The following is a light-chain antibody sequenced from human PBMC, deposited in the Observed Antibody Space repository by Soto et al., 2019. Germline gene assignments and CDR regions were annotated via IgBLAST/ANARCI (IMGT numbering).Light chain of an antibody. J-gene: IGLJ3*02. CDR3: CSYAGSSTSWV. Sequence: QSALTQPASVSGSPGQSITISCTGTISDVGSYDLVSWYQQHPGKAPILMIYEGSKRPSGVSSRFSGSKSGNTASLTISGLQAEDEADYYCCSYAGSSTSWVFGGGTKLTVL. CDR1: ISDVGSYDL. V-gene: IGLV2-23*01. CDR2: EGS.